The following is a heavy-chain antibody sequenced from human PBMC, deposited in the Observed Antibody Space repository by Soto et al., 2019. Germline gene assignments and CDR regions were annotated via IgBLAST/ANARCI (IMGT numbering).Heavy chain of an antibody. Sequence: QVQLVQSGGEVKKPGAAVKVSCKASGYTFTTCGIGWVRQAPGQGLEWMGRISAYSGNTEYPEKFQGRVTMTIHTSTSTTYMELRSLRSEDTAVYYCARAFCSGGSCYLDYWGQGALVTVSS. CDR1: GYTFTTCG. V-gene: IGHV1-18*01. J-gene: IGHJ4*02. CDR3: ARAFCSGGSCYLDY. CDR2: ISAYSGNT. D-gene: IGHD2-15*01.